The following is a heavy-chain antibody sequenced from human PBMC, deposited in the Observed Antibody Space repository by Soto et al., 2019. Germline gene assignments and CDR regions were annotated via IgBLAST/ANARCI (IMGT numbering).Heavy chain of an antibody. CDR1: GYTFTGYY. V-gene: IGHV1-2*04. Sequence: ASVKVSCKASGYTFTGYYMHWVRQAPGQGLEWMGWINPNSGGTNYAQKFQGWVTMTRDTSISTAYMELSRLRSDDTAVYYCARSYYDFWSGYSKGLYYFDYWGQGTLVTVSS. CDR3: ARSYYDFWSGYSKGLYYFDY. CDR2: INPNSGGT. J-gene: IGHJ4*02. D-gene: IGHD3-3*01.